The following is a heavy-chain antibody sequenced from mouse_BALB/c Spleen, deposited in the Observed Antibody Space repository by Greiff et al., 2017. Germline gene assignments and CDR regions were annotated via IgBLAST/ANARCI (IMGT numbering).Heavy chain of an antibody. CDR2: INPSTGYT. CDR3: ARCGNYEEGAMDY. J-gene: IGHJ4*01. D-gene: IGHD2-1*01. Sequence: QVQLQQSGAELAKPGASVKMSCKASGYTFTSYWMHWVKQRPGQGLEWIGYINPSTGYTEYNQKFKDKATLTADKSSSTAYMQLSSLTSEDSAVYYCARCGNYEEGAMDYWGQGTSVTVSS. CDR1: GYTFTSYW. V-gene: IGHV1-7*01.